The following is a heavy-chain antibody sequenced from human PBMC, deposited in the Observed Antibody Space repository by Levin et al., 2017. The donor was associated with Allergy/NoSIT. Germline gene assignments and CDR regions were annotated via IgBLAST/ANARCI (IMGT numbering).Heavy chain of an antibody. J-gene: IGHJ6*02. CDR1: GFTFSSYA. V-gene: IGHV3-30*04. CDR3: ARGGMDV. CDR2: ISYDGSNK. Sequence: GESLKISCAASGFTFSSYAMHWVRQAPGKGLEWVAVISYDGSNKYYADSVKGRFTISRDNSKNTLYLQMNSLRAEDTAVYYCARGGMDVWGQGTTVTVSS.